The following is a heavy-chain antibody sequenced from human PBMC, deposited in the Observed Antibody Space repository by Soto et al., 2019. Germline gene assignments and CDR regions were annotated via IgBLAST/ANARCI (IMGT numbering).Heavy chain of an antibody. CDR1: GGTFSRHS. CDR3: ARDLTSVRGS. V-gene: IGHV1-69*01. D-gene: IGHD3-10*01. J-gene: IGHJ4*02. Sequence: QVQMVQSGAEVKKPGSSARVSCKVSGGTFSRHSISWVRQAPGQGLEWMGGIIPIFDATQYAQKFQGRLTITADESTTTFHMXXSGLRPEDTAIYYCARDLTSVRGSWGQGXLVTVS. CDR2: IIPIFDAT.